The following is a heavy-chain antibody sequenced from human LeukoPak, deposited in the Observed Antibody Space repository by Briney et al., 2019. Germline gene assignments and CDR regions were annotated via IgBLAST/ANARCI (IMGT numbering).Heavy chain of an antibody. CDR1: GYSFTSYG. V-gene: IGHV1-18*01. D-gene: IGHD6-19*01. Sequence: GASVKVSCKASGYSFTSYGISWVQQAPGQGLEWMGWISGYNGNTNYAQKFQGRVTMTTDTSTSTAYMELRSLKSDDTAVYYCARRGLPIVVAGRVWDWFDPWGQGTLVTVSS. CDR3: ARRGLPIVVAGRVWDWFDP. CDR2: ISGYNGNT. J-gene: IGHJ5*02.